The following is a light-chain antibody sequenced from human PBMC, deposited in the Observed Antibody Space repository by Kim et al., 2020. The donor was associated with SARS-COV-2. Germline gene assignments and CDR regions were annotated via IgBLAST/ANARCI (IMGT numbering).Light chain of an antibody. J-gene: IGKJ4*01. CDR3: QQYYSYPLT. CDR2: VAS. Sequence: DIQMTQSPSSLSASIGDRVTITCRASQNINNYLVWIQQKPGTAPESLIYVASTLQSGVPPKFSGSGSGTDFTLTISSLQPEDFATYYCQQYYSYPLTFGGGTKVDIK. V-gene: IGKV1-16*02. CDR1: QNINNY.